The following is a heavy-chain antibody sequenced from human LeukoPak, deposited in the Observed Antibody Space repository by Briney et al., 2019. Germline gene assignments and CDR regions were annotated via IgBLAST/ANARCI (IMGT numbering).Heavy chain of an antibody. V-gene: IGHV4-39*01. Sequence: PSETLSLTCTVSGGSISSSSYYWGWIRQPPGKGLEWIGSIYYSGSTYYNPSLKSRVTISVDTSKNQFSLKLSSVTAADTAVYYCARHTPSPVYYYYMDVWGKGTTVTISS. J-gene: IGHJ6*03. CDR3: ARHTPSPVYYYYMDV. CDR1: GGSISSSSYY. CDR2: IYYSGST.